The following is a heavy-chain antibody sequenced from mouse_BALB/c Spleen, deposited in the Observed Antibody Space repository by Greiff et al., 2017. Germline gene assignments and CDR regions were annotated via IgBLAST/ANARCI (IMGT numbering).Heavy chain of an antibody. Sequence: VQVVESGPGLVAPSQSLSISCTVSGFSLTGYGVNWVRQPPGKGLEWLGMIWGDGSTDYNSALKSRLSITKDNSKSQVFLKMNSLQTDDTARYYCARDAYYFDYWGQGTTLTVSS. CDR3: ARDAYYFDY. V-gene: IGHV2-6-7*01. J-gene: IGHJ2*01. CDR1: GFSLTGYG. CDR2: IWGDGST.